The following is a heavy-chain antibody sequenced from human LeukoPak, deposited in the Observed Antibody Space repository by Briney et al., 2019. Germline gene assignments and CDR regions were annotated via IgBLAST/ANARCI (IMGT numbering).Heavy chain of an antibody. J-gene: IGHJ4*02. Sequence: TGGSLRLSCAASGFIFEDYTMHWVRQAPGNTLEWVSLISWDGTTYYADSVKGRFTISRDNSKDSLSLQMDTLRSEDTAFYYCVKDLSYESSGSFFDFWGQGTLVTVS. CDR2: ISWDGTT. D-gene: IGHD3-22*01. CDR3: VKDLSYESSGSFFDF. CDR1: GFIFEDYT. V-gene: IGHV3-43*01.